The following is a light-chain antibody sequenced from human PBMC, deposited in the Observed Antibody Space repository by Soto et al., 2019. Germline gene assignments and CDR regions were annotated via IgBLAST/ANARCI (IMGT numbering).Light chain of an antibody. V-gene: IGKV3-20*01. Sequence: EIVLTQSPDTLSLSPGERATLSCRPSQSVASNYFAGYQQKPGQAPRLLIYGASSRATGIPDRFSGSGSGTDFTLTISRLEPEDFAVYYCQQYGSSLITFGQGTRLEIK. CDR2: GAS. CDR1: QSVASNY. CDR3: QQYGSSLIT. J-gene: IGKJ5*01.